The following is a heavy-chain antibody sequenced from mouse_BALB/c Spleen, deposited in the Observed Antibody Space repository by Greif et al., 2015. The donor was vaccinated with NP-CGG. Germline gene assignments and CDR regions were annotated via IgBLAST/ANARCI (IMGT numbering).Heavy chain of an antibody. D-gene: IGHD2-1*01. J-gene: IGHJ4*01. CDR3: ASGNYDYYAMDY. CDR1: GYTFTDYA. Sequence: VQRVESGAELVRPGVSVKISCKGSGYTFTDYAMHWVKQSHAKSLEWIGVISTYYGDASYNQKFKGKATMTVDKSSSTAYMELARLTSEDSAIYYCASGNYDYYAMDYWGQGTSVTVSS. CDR2: ISTYYGDA. V-gene: IGHV1S137*01.